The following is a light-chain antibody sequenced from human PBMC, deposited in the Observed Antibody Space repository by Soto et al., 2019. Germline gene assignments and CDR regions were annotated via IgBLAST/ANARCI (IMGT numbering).Light chain of an antibody. Sequence: DVQMTQSPSSLSASVGDRVTITCRASQGIAPYLAWFQQKPGKVPKLLIYAASTLQSGVPSRFSGSGSGADFTLTISSLQPEDVGTYYCQNYNSAPLTFGGGTKVEIK. CDR2: AAS. V-gene: IGKV1-27*01. J-gene: IGKJ4*01. CDR1: QGIAPY. CDR3: QNYNSAPLT.